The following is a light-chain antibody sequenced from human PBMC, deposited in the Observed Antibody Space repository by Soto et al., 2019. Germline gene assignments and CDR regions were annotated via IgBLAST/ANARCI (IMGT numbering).Light chain of an antibody. V-gene: IGKV3-11*01. CDR2: DAS. J-gene: IGKJ4*01. CDR3: QQRVNWLT. Sequence: EIVLTQSPAILSLSPGERATLSCRASQSVGTYLDWNQQKLGQAPRLLIFDASNRATGIPARFSGSGSGTDFTLTISSLEPVDFAVYYCQQRVNWLTFGGGTKVEL. CDR1: QSVGTY.